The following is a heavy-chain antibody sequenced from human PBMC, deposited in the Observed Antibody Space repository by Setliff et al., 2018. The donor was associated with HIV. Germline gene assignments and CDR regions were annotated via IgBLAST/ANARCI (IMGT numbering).Heavy chain of an antibody. D-gene: IGHD6-19*01. CDR2: ISPHIGHT. CDR3: ARLGSGWSDSYYYAMDV. V-gene: IGHV1-18*01. J-gene: IGHJ6*02. Sequence: VASVKVSCKASGYTFTNYGISWVRQAPGHGLVWMGWISPHIGHTNYAQTFQGRVTMTVDTSTSRAYMEVRSLRSDDTAVYFCARLGSGWSDSYYYAMDVWGQGTTVTVSS. CDR1: GYTFTNYG.